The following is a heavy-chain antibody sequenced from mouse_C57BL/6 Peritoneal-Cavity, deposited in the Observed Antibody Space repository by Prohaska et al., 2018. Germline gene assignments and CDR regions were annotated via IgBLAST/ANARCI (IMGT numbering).Heavy chain of an antibody. J-gene: IGHJ2*01. V-gene: IGHV4-1*01. Sequence: EVKLLQSGGGLVQPGGSLKLSCCASCIDFSRYLLSLVRRDTGKGLEWIGEINPDSSTRNYAPSLKDKFIISRDNAKNTLYLQMSKVRSEDTALYYCARQLGTSFDYWGQGTTLTVSA. CDR2: INPDSSTR. CDR1: CIDFSRYL. CDR3: ARQLGTSFDY. D-gene: IGHD4-1*02.